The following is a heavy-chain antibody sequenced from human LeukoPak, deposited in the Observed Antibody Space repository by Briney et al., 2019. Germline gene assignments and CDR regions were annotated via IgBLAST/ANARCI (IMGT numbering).Heavy chain of an antibody. D-gene: IGHD2-2*01. J-gene: IGHJ5*02. V-gene: IGHV4-61*02. CDR3: ARVLAPAAMMSWWFDP. CDR1: GDSISSGDYY. Sequence: SETLSLTCTVSGDSISSGDYYWSWIRQPAGKGLEWIGRIYTSGSTNYNPSLKSRVTMSVDTSKNQFSLKLSSVTAADTAVYYCARVLAPAAMMSWWFDPWGQGTLVTVSS. CDR2: IYTSGST.